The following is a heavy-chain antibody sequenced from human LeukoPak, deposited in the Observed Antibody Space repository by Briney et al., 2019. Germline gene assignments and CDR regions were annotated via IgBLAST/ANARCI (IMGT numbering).Heavy chain of an antibody. CDR3: ARSGGYYYYYYMDV. CDR2: INHSGST. CDR1: GGSFSGYY. V-gene: IGHV4-34*01. Sequence: SETLSLTCAVYGGSFSGYYWSWVRQPPGKGLEWIGEINHSGSTNYNPSLKSRVTILVDTSKNQFSLKLSSVTAADTAVYYCARSGGYYYYYYMDVWGKGTTVTVSS. D-gene: IGHD1-26*01. J-gene: IGHJ6*03.